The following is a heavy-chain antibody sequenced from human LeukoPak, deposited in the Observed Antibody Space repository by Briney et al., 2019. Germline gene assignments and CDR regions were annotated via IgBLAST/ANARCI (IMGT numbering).Heavy chain of an antibody. CDR3: ARDLLGYNYYMDV. Sequence: ASVKVSCKASGYTFTSYYMHWVRQAPGQGLEWMGIIKPSGGSTSYAQKFQGRVTMTRDMSTSTVYMELGSLRSEDTAVYYCARDLLGYNYYMDVWGKGTTVTVSS. D-gene: IGHD3-16*01. V-gene: IGHV1-46*01. CDR1: GYTFTSYY. J-gene: IGHJ6*03. CDR2: IKPSGGST.